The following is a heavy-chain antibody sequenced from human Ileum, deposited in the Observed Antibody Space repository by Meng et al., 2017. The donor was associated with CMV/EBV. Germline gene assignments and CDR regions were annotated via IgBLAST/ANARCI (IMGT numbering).Heavy chain of an antibody. CDR2: INPNSGGT. J-gene: IGHJ4*02. V-gene: IGHV1-2*02. Sequence: ASVKVSCKASGYTFTGFYIHWVRQAPGQGLEWMGWINPNSGGTNYAQKFQGRVTMTRDTSISTVYMELSWLRSDDTALYYCARGNKYCSGGGCYPNDYWGQGTLVTVSS. CDR1: GYTFTGFY. D-gene: IGHD2-15*01. CDR3: ARGNKYCSGGGCYPNDY.